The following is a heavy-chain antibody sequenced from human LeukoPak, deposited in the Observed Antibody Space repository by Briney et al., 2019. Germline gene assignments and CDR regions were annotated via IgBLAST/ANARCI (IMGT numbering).Heavy chain of an antibody. V-gene: IGHV4-34*01. CDR2: IRHIGNT. J-gene: IGHJ3*02. CDR3: ARENSTSSTAFDI. Sequence: PSETLSLTCTVSGGSLSNYYWSWIRQPPGSGLEWIGEIRHIGNTNYNPSLKSRVTISVDTSKNQFSLKLTSMTAADTAIYYCARENSTSSTAFDIWGRGTLVTVSS. CDR1: GGSLSNYY. D-gene: IGHD6-6*01.